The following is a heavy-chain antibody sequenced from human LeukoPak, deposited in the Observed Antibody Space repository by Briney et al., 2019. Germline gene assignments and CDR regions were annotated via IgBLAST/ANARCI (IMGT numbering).Heavy chain of an antibody. V-gene: IGHV4-4*02. D-gene: IGHD3-22*01. CDR1: GGSISSSNW. CDR2: IYHSGST. J-gene: IGHJ3*02. Sequence: SETLSLTCAVSGGSISSSNWWSWVRPPPGKGLEWIGEIYHSGSTNYSPSLKSRVTISVDKSKNQFSLKLSSVTAADTAVYYCARVKNDMGSTNAFDIWGQGTMVTVSS. CDR3: ARVKNDMGSTNAFDI.